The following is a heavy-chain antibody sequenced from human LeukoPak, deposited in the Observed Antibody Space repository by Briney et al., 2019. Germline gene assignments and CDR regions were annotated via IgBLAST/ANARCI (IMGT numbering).Heavy chain of an antibody. D-gene: IGHD4-17*01. CDR2: MFPGNSDT. V-gene: IGHV5-51*01. Sequence: GESLKISCKGLRYSFSNYWIGWVRQMPGKGLEWMGIMFPGNSDTRYGPSFQGHVTISADKSINTAYLQWSSLRASDTAIYYCARRDYGSPLAGNFDYWGQGTLVTVSS. J-gene: IGHJ4*02. CDR3: ARRDYGSPLAGNFDY. CDR1: RYSFSNYW.